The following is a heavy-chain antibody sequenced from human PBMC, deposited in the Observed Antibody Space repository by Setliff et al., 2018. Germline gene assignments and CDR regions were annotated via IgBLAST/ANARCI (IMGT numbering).Heavy chain of an antibody. D-gene: IGHD5-18*01. J-gene: IGHJ3*02. CDR3: ARGGYSYGYDHGFDI. CDR1: GYSFSDYG. CDR2: ISAYNGNT. V-gene: IGHV1-18*01. Sequence: ASVKVSCKASGYSFSDYGISWVRQAPGQGLEWMGWISAYNGNTKYPQKLQGRVTMATDISTSTAYMELRSLRSDDTAVYYCARGGYSYGYDHGFDIWGQGTMVTVSS.